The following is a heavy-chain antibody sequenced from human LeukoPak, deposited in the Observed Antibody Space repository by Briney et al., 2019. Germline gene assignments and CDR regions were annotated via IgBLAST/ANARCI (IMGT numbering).Heavy chain of an antibody. CDR3: ARGPYCSGGSCYPHFDY. Sequence: GESLKISCKGSGYSLTSYWIGWVRQMPGKGLEWMGIIYPGDSDTRYSPSFQGQVTISADKSISTAYLQWSSLKASDTAMYYSARGPYCSGGSCYPHFDYWGQGTLVTVSS. CDR2: IYPGDSDT. V-gene: IGHV5-51*01. CDR1: GYSLTSYW. J-gene: IGHJ4*02. D-gene: IGHD2-15*01.